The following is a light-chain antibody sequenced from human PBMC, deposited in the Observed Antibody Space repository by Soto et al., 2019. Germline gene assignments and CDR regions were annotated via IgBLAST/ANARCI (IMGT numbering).Light chain of an antibody. V-gene: IGKV1-39*01. CDR1: QSISRY. CDR2: AAS. CDR3: QHIYSTPPEWT. Sequence: DIQMTQSPSSLSASVGDRLTITCRASQSISRYLNWYQQQPGKAPTLLLYAASSLQSGVPSRFIGIGTGTVGTLTISTLETEDFATYGCQHIYSTPPEWTFGQGTKVAIK. J-gene: IGKJ1*01.